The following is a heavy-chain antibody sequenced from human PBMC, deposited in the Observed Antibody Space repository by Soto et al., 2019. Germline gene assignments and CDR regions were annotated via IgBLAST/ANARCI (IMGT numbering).Heavy chain of an antibody. CDR2: MYHTGST. CDR1: GGSISSSYW. CDR3: ARKQWVVPNWFDP. J-gene: IGHJ5*02. D-gene: IGHD6-19*01. Sequence: QVQLQESGPGLVKPSGTLSLTCAVSGGSISSSYWWSWVRQPPGKGLEWIGEMYHTGSTNYNPSLKNRVTISVDKSKSQFSLRVSSVTAADTAVYYCARKQWVVPNWFDPWGQGILVTVSS. V-gene: IGHV4-4*02.